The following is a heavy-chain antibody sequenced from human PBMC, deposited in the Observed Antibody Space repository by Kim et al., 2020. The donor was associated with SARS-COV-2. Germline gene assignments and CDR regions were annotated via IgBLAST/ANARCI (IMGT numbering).Heavy chain of an antibody. D-gene: IGHD3-9*01. CDR1: GFTFSDAW. CDR3: TTGERQLVLFDGSFRSGVDV. Sequence: GGSLRLSCAASGFTFSDAWMSWVRQAPGMGLEWVGRIKSQIDGATTEYAAPVKGRFTVSRDDSTNTLYLHMSRLKTEDTAVYYCTTGERQLVLFDGSFRSGVDVWGQGPTVTVSS. CDR2: IKSQIDGATT. J-gene: IGHJ6*02. V-gene: IGHV3-15*01.